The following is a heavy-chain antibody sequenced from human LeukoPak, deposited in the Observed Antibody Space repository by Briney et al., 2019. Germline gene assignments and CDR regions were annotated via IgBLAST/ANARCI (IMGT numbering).Heavy chain of an antibody. CDR1: GYTFTGYY. CDR2: INPNNGGT. Sequence: GASVTVSCKASGYTFTGYYIHWVRQAPGQGLEWMGWINPNNGGTNYAQKFQGRVSMTRDTSINTAYMDLNTLKSDDTAVYFCAREGYCSKTSCYGAWFDPWGQGTLVTVSS. V-gene: IGHV1-2*02. D-gene: IGHD2-2*01. CDR3: AREGYCSKTSCYGAWFDP. J-gene: IGHJ5*02.